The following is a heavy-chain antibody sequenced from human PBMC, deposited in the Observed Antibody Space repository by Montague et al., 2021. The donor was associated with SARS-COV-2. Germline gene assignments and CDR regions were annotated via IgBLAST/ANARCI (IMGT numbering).Heavy chain of an antibody. CDR3: SRLNERGYHGYESDY. D-gene: IGHD5-12*01. Sequence: TLSLTCTVSGGSINNGDHYWSWIRQHPGKGLEWIGYIYSSGSTYYNPSLKSRVTISADTSKNQFSLKLSSVTAADTAVYYCSRLNERGYHGYESDYWGQGTLVTVSS. CDR2: IYSSGST. V-gene: IGHV4-31*03. CDR1: GGSINNGDHY. J-gene: IGHJ4*02.